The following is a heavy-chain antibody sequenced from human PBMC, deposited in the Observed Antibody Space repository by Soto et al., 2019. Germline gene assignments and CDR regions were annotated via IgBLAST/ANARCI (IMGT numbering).Heavy chain of an antibody. D-gene: IGHD2-8*01. CDR3: ARLAGAYCTNGVCYTIGYFQH. J-gene: IGHJ1*01. CDR2: IYYSGST. Sequence: QLQLQESGPGLVKPSETLSLTCTDSGGSISSSSYYWGWIRQPPGKGLEWIGSIYYSGSTYYNPSLKSRVTISVDTSKNQFSLKLSSVTAADTAVYYCARLAGAYCTNGVCYTIGYFQHWGQGTLVTVSS. V-gene: IGHV4-39*01. CDR1: GGSISSSSYY.